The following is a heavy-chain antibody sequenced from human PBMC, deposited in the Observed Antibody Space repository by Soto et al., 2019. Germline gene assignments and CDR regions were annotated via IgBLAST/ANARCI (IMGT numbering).Heavy chain of an antibody. Sequence: QVQLVQSGAEVKKPGASVKVSCEASGYTFLDYDINWVRQAAGQGLEWMGWMNPNTGNTAYVQKFEGRLTLTRDTSTSTAYMELRRLTSEDTAVYYCTRGLISYSDHWAQGTLVTVSS. CDR2: MNPNTGNT. V-gene: IGHV1-8*01. J-gene: IGHJ4*02. D-gene: IGHD2-21*01. CDR3: TRGLISYSDH. CDR1: GYTFLDYD.